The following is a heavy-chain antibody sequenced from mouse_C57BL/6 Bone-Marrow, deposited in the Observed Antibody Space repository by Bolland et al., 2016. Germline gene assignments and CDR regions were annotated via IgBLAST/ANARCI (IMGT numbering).Heavy chain of an antibody. CDR3: ARSRGY. J-gene: IGHJ3*01. CDR2: IFPASGST. V-gene: IGHV1S40*01. Sequence: EWIGQIFPASGSTYYNEMYKDKAALTVDTSSSTAYMQLSSLTSEDTAVYFCARSRGYWGQGTLV.